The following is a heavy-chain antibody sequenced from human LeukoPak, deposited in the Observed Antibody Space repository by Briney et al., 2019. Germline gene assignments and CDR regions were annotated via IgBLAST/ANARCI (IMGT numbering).Heavy chain of an antibody. D-gene: IGHD6-19*01. J-gene: IGHJ4*02. CDR3: AKDGGIAVAGSDYFDY. Sequence: GVSLRLSCAASGFTFSSYAMSWVRQAPGKGLEWASAISGSGGSTYYADSVKGRFTISRNNSKNTLYLQMNSLRAEDTAVYYCAKDGGIAVAGSDYFDYWGQGTLVTVSS. CDR1: GFTFSSYA. CDR2: ISGSGGST. V-gene: IGHV3-23*01.